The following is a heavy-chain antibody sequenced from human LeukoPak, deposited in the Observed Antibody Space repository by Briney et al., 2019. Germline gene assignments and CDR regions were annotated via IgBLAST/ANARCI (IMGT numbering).Heavy chain of an antibody. J-gene: IGHJ4*02. CDR2: INPNSGGT. CDR1: GYTFTGYY. CDR3: ARVAQWPPIFDY. V-gene: IGHV1-2*02. D-gene: IGHD6-19*01. Sequence: ASVKVSCKASGYTFTGYYMHWVRQAPGQGLEWMGWINPNSGGTNYAQKLQGRVTMTTDTSTSTAYMELRSLRSDDTAVYYCARVAQWPPIFDYWGQGTLVTVSS.